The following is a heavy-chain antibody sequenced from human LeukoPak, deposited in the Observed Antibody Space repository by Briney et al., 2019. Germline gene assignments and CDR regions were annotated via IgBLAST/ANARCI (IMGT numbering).Heavy chain of an antibody. V-gene: IGHV4-34*01. J-gene: IGHJ6*02. CDR2: ISHSGST. CDR1: GGSFSGYY. Sequence: SETLSLTCAVYGGSFSGYYWSWIRQPPGKGLEWIGEISHSGSTNYNPSLKSRVTISVDTSKNQFSLKLSSVTTADTAVYYCARANPRRVYYYGMDVWGQGTTVTVSS. CDR3: ARANPRRVYYYGMDV.